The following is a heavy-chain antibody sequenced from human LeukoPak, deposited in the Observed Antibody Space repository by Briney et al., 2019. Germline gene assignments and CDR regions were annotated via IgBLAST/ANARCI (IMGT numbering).Heavy chain of an antibody. CDR1: GFTVSSNY. CDR3: AKDFFYGSGIYPGGFDY. Sequence: GGSLRLSCAASGFTVSSNYMSWVRQAPGKGLEWVSLYSGGSTYYADSVKGRFTISRDNSKNTLYLQMNSLRAEDTAVYYCAKDFFYGSGIYPGGFDYWGQGTLVTVSS. D-gene: IGHD3-10*01. J-gene: IGHJ4*02. CDR2: YSGGST. V-gene: IGHV3-53*01.